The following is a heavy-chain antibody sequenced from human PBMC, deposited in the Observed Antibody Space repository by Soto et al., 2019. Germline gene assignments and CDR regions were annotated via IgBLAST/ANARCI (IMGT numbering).Heavy chain of an antibody. D-gene: IGHD3-22*01. CDR2: IIVGSGDT. V-gene: IGHV1-58*01. CDR1: GFTFTSSA. CDR3: AADSVVRDNFNY. Sequence: SVKVSCKASGFTFTSSAVQWVRQARGQPLEWIGWIIVGSGDTNYAQKFQERVTITRDMSTSTAYMELSSLRSEDTAVYYCAADSVVRDNFNYWGQGTLVTVSS. J-gene: IGHJ4*02.